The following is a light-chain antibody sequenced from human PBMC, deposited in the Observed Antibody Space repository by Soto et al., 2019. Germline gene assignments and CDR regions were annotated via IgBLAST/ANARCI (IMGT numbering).Light chain of an antibody. J-gene: IGLJ3*02. CDR1: SSDVGSYNL. V-gene: IGLV2-23*01. CDR3: CSYAGSSTWV. Sequence: QSALTQPASVSGSPGQSITISCTGTSSDVGSYNLVSWYQQHPGKAPKLMIYEGNEWPSGVSNRFSGSKSGNTASLTISGLQAEDEADYYCCSYAGSSTWVFGGGTKVTVL. CDR2: EGN.